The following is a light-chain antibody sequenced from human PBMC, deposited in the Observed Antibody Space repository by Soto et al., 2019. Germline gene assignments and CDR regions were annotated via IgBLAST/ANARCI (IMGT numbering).Light chain of an antibody. CDR2: GVS. CDR1: SSDVGGFNS. J-gene: IGLJ1*01. CDR3: SSYSDTTTRV. Sequence: QSALTQPASVSGSPGRSITISCTGTSSDVGGFNSVSWYQLYPGKAPKLIIYGVSNRPSGVSQRFSGSKSGNTASLTISGLRAEDEAEYYYSSYSDTTTRVFGTGTKLTVL. V-gene: IGLV2-14*03.